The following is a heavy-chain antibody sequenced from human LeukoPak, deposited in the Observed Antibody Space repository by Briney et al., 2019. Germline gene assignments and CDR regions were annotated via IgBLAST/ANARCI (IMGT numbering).Heavy chain of an antibody. CDR1: GGSISSYY. Sequence: SETLSLTCTVSGGSISSYYWSWIRQPAGEGLEWIGHIYSTGSTNYNPSLKSRVTLSVDRSKNQFSLRLSSVTAMDTAVYYCASSNWLRDANFDFWGQGTLVTVSS. D-gene: IGHD5-12*01. V-gene: IGHV4-4*07. CDR2: IYSTGST. CDR3: ASSNWLRDANFDF. J-gene: IGHJ4*02.